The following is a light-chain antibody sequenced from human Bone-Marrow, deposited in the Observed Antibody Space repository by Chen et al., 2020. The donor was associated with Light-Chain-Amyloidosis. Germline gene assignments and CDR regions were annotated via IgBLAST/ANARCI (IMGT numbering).Light chain of an antibody. Sequence: SYELTQPPSVSVSPGQTARITCSGDDLPTKYAYWYQQKPGQAPVLVVHRDTERPSGISERFSDSSSGTTATLTISGVQAEDEAGYHCQSADSSGTYEVIFGGGTKLTVL. J-gene: IGLJ2*01. CDR1: DLPTKY. CDR2: RDT. V-gene: IGLV3-25*03. CDR3: QSADSSGTYEVI.